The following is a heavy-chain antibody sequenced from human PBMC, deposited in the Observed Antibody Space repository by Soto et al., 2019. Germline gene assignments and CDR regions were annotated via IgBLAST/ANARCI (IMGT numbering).Heavy chain of an antibody. CDR2: ISYDGSNK. V-gene: IGHV3-30*03. D-gene: IGHD3-22*01. J-gene: IGHJ4*02. CDR3: ARDDYDSSGYCFDY. Sequence: VQLLESGGGLVQPGGSLRLSCAASGFTFSSYGMHWVRQAPGKGLEWVAVISYDGSNKYYADSVKGRFTISRDNAKNSLYLQMNSLRAEDTAVYYCARDDYDSSGYCFDYWGQGTLVTVSS. CDR1: GFTFSSYG.